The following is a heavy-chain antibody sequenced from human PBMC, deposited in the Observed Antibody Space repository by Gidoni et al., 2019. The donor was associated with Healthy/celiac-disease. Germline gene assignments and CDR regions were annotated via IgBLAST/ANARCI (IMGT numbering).Heavy chain of an antibody. D-gene: IGHD3-3*01. Sequence: EVQLVESGGGLVQPGRSLRLSCAASGFTFDDYAMHWVRQAPGKGLEWVSGISWNSGSIGYADSVKGRFTISRDNAKNSLYLQMNSLRAEDTALYYCAKAARWSGYHYFDYWGQGTLVTVSS. CDR3: AKAARWSGYHYFDY. CDR1: GFTFDDYA. CDR2: ISWNSGSI. J-gene: IGHJ4*02. V-gene: IGHV3-9*01.